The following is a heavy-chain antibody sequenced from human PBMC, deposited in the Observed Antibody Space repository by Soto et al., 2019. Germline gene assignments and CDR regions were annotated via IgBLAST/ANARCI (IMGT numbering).Heavy chain of an antibody. V-gene: IGHV1-46*01. CDR3: ARGYDSSGYSLTYFDY. CDR2: INPSGGST. CDR1: GYTFTSYY. Sequence: ASVKVSCKASGYTFTSYYMHWVRQAPGQGLEWMGIINPSGGSTSYAQKFQGRVTTTRDTSTSTVYMELSSLRSEDTAVYYCARGYDSSGYSLTYFDYWGQGTLVTVSS. J-gene: IGHJ4*02. D-gene: IGHD3-22*01.